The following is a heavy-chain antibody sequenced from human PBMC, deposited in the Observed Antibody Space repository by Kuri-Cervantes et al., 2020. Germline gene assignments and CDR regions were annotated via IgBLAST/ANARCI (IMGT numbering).Heavy chain of an antibody. Sequence: ASVKVSCKASGYTFTSYYMHWVRQAPGQGLEWMGIINPSGGSTSYAQKFQGRVTISVDTSKNQFSLKLSSVTAADTAVYYCAVGPEGYCSGGSCYSGSPYNWFDPWGQGTLVTVSS. D-gene: IGHD2-15*01. CDR1: GYTFTSYY. J-gene: IGHJ5*02. CDR2: INPSGGST. CDR3: AVGPEGYCSGGSCYSGSPYNWFDP. V-gene: IGHV1-46*01.